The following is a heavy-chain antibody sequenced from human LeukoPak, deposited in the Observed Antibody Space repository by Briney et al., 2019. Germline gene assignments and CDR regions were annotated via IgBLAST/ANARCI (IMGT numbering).Heavy chain of an antibody. J-gene: IGHJ4*02. V-gene: IGHV3-23*01. CDR2: SSVGGTAT. CDR3: AKANGGSRYGYWDY. D-gene: IGHD5-18*01. CDR1: GFTFSSFA. Sequence: PGGSLRLSCAVSGFTFSSFAMSWVRQAPGEGLEWVSSSSVGGTATYYADSVRGRFTISRDNSKNTLYLQMNSLRTEDTAVYFCAKANGGSRYGYWDYWGQGTLVTVSS.